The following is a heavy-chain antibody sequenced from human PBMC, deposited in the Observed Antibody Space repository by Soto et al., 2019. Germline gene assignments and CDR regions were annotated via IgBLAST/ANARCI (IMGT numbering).Heavy chain of an antibody. Sequence: PGGSLRLSCAASGFTFSSYWMSWVRQAPGKGLEWVANIKQDGSEKYYVDSVKGRFTISRDNAKNSLYLQMNSLRAEDTAVYYCARAPLPYYDFWSRYIYYYYGMDVWGQGTTVTVSS. CDR3: ARAPLPYYDFWSRYIYYYYGMDV. CDR2: IKQDGSEK. J-gene: IGHJ6*02. D-gene: IGHD3-3*01. CDR1: GFTFSSYW. V-gene: IGHV3-7*01.